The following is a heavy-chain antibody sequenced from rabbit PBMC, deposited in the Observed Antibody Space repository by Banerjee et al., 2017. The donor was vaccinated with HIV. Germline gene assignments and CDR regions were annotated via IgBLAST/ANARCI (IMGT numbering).Heavy chain of an antibody. J-gene: IGHJ4*01. CDR2: IYTGDGNT. CDR1: GFSFSSSYD. Sequence: QSLEESGGGLVKPGASLTLTCTASGFSFSSSYDMCWVRQAPGKGLEWIACIYTGDGNTHYASWAKGRFTISKTSSTTVTLQMTSLTAADTATYFCARTYGYVGYAYALNLWVPGTLVTVS. CDR3: ARTYGYVGYAYALNL. V-gene: IGHV1S40*01. D-gene: IGHD6-1*01.